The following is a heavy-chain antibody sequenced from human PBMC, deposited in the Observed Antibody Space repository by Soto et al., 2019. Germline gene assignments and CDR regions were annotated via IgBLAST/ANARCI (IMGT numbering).Heavy chain of an antibody. J-gene: IGHJ6*02. CDR3: ARGRRFSEWLLSYRMDV. Sequence: SVKVSCKASGGTFSSYAISWVRQAPGQGLEWMGGIIPIFGTANYAQKFQGRVTITADESTSTAYMELSSLRSEDTAVYYCARGRRFSEWLLSYRMDVWGQGNTVTVSS. D-gene: IGHD3-3*01. CDR2: IIPIFGTA. CDR1: GGTFSSYA. V-gene: IGHV1-69*13.